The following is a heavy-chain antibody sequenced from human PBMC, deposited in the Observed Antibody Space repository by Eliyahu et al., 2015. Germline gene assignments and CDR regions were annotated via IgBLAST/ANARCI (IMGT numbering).Heavy chain of an antibody. CDR2: ISYDGSNK. V-gene: IGHV3-30*01. CDR1: GFTFSSYA. J-gene: IGHJ4*02. D-gene: IGHD2-15*01. CDR3: ARDRRCSGGSCYSYYFDY. Sequence: QVQLVESGGGVVQPGRSLRLSCAASGFTFSSYAMHWVRQAPGKGXEWVAVISYDGSNKYYADSVKGRFTISRDNSKNTLYLQMNSLRAEDTAVYYCARDRRCSGGSCYSYYFDYWGQGTLVTVSS.